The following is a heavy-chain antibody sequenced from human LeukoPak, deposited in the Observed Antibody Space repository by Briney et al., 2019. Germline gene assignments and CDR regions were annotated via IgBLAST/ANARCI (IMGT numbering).Heavy chain of an antibody. D-gene: IGHD3-22*01. CDR1: GFTFKDYP. V-gene: IGHV3-66*01. J-gene: IGHJ4*02. CDR2: IYSGGTT. CDR3: ARTRKTPYYYDSSGYDS. Sequence: GGSLRLSCGASGFTFKDYPMSWLRQAPGKGLEGGAVIYSGGTTYYTDSVKGRFTISRDNSKNTLYLQMSSLRAEDTAVYYCARTRKTPYYYDSSGYDSWGQGTLVTVSS.